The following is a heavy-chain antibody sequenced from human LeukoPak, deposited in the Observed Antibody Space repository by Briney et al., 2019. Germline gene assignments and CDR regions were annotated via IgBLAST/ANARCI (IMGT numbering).Heavy chain of an antibody. V-gene: IGHV3-11*01. CDR1: GFSFSDSY. J-gene: IGHJ4*02. CDR2: ITSSGTTT. Sequence: GGSLRLSCSASGFSFSDSYMSWFRLSPEKGLEWIAYITSSGTTTEYADSVKGRFTISRVNAKNSLYLQMNSLRPEDTAVYYCGRNPDYGDPYWGQGTLVTVSS. CDR3: GRNPDYGDPY. D-gene: IGHD4/OR15-4a*01.